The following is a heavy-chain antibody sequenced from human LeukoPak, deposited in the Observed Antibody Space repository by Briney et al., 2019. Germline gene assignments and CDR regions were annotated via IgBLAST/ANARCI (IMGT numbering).Heavy chain of an antibody. J-gene: IGHJ2*01. CDR2: MYTSGST. V-gene: IGHV4-4*07. CDR3: ARGARPTRWYFDL. D-gene: IGHD5-12*01. Sequence: SETLSLTCTVSGGSISSYYWSWIRQPPGKGLEWIGRMYTSGSTNYNPSLKSRVTMSVDTSKNQFSLKMSSVTAADTAVYYCARGARPTRWYFDLWGRGTLVTVSS. CDR1: GGSISSYY.